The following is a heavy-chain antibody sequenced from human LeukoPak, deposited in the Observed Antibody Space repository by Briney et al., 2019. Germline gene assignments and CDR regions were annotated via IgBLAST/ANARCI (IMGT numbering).Heavy chain of an antibody. D-gene: IGHD6-13*01. V-gene: IGHV3-23*01. CDR3: ALNYQHSSRRSRGFDY. CDR2: ISGSGGST. Sequence: GGSLRLSCAASGFTFSSYAMSWVRQAPGKGLEWVSSISGSGGSTYYADSVKGRFTIARNNSKNTLYLQMNSLRAEDTAVYYCALNYQHSSRRSRGFDYWGQGTLVTVSS. CDR1: GFTFSSYA. J-gene: IGHJ4*02.